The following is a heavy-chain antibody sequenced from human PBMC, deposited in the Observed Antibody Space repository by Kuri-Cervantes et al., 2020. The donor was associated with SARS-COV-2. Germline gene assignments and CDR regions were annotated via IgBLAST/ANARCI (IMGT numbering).Heavy chain of an antibody. Sequence: GEFLKISCAASGFTFSSYAMSWVRQAPGKGLEWVSVIYSGGSSTYYADSVKGRFTISRDNAKNSLYLQMNSLRAEDTAVYYCAPRGEGSGFDYWGQGTLVTVSS. V-gene: IGHV3-23*03. CDR3: APRGEGSGFDY. D-gene: IGHD3-16*01. J-gene: IGHJ4*02. CDR2: IYSGGSST. CDR1: GFTFSSYA.